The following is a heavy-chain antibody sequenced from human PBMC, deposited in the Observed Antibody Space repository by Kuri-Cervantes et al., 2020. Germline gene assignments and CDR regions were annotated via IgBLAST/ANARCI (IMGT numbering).Heavy chain of an antibody. D-gene: IGHD6-19*01. CDR3: ARAANGIAVAGRGYYFDY. V-gene: IGHV1-18*01. J-gene: IGHJ4*02. CDR2: ISAYNGNT. Sequence: ASVKVSCKASGYTFTSYGISWVRQAPGQGLEWMGWISAYNGNTNYAQKLQGRVTMTTDTSTSTAYMELRSLRSDDTAVYYCARAANGIAVAGRGYYFDYWGQGTLVTVSS. CDR1: GYTFTSYG.